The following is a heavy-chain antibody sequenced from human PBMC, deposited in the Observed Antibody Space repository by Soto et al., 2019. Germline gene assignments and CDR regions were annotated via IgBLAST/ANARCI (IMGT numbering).Heavy chain of an antibody. CDR2: ISGSGGST. J-gene: IGHJ1*01. CDR3: AKDLLSNYYDSSGYPGYFQH. CDR1: GFTFSSYA. Sequence: LRLSCAASGFTFSSYAMSWVRQAPGKGLEWVSAISGSGGSTYYADSVKGRFTISGDNSKNTLYLQMNSLRAEDTAVYYCAKDLLSNYYDSSGYPGYFQHWGQGTLVTVSS. D-gene: IGHD3-22*01. V-gene: IGHV3-23*01.